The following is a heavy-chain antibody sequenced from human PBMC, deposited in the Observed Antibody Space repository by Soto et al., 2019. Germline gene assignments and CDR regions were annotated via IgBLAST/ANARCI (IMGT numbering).Heavy chain of an antibody. Sequence: ASVKVSCRASGYTFTSYGISWVRQAPGQGLEWMGWISAYNGNTNYAQKLQGRVTMTTDTSTSTAYIELKSLRYDDTAVYYCARNDVVVPAAIGNYYYGMDVWGQGTTVTVSS. V-gene: IGHV1-18*04. CDR3: ARNDVVVPAAIGNYYYGMDV. CDR2: ISAYNGNT. D-gene: IGHD2-2*01. CDR1: GYTFTSYG. J-gene: IGHJ6*02.